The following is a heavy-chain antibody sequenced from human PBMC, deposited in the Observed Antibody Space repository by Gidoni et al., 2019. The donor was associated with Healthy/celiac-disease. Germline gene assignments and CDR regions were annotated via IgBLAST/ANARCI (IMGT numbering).Heavy chain of an antibody. CDR2: IVVGSGKT. J-gene: IGHJ4*02. Sequence: HMQLVQSGPEVKKPGTSVIVSCKSSGFTFTSSAVQLVRQARGQRLEWIGWIVVGSGKTNDAQKVQERVTITRDMATSTAYMEMSSLRSEDTAVYYCAERIVGATTGFDYWGQGTLVTVSS. V-gene: IGHV1-58*01. CDR1: GFTFTSSA. D-gene: IGHD1-26*01. CDR3: AERIVGATTGFDY.